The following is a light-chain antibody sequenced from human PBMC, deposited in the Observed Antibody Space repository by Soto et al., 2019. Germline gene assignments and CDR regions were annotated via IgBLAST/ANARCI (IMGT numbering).Light chain of an antibody. CDR1: SSDVGGYNY. CDR2: EVS. Sequence: QSALTQPASLSGSPGQSITISCTGASSDVGGYNYVSWYQQHPGKAPKLMIYEVSNRPSGVSSRFSGSKSGNTASLTISGLQSEDEADYYCSSYTDSRTYVFGTGTKVTVL. CDR3: SSYTDSRTYV. J-gene: IGLJ1*01. V-gene: IGLV2-14*01.